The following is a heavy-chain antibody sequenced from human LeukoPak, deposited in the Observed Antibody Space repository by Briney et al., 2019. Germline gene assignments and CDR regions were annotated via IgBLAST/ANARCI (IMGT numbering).Heavy chain of an antibody. Sequence: GGSLRLSCAASGFTFSNYAMSWVRQAPGKGLEWVSAISGSGGSTYYADSVKGRFTISRDNSKNTLYLQMNSLRAEDTAVYYCAKVPDIVVVPAAEDYWGQGTLVTVPS. D-gene: IGHD2-2*01. V-gene: IGHV3-23*01. CDR1: GFTFSNYA. CDR2: ISGSGGST. CDR3: AKVPDIVVVPAAEDY. J-gene: IGHJ4*02.